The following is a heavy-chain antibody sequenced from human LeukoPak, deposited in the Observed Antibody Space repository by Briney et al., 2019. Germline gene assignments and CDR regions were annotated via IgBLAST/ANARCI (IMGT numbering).Heavy chain of an antibody. J-gene: IGHJ5*02. CDR3: AKDCGWLHFCS. CDR1: GFTFSSCG. CDR2: ISYDGSNK. D-gene: IGHD5-24*01. V-gene: IGHV3-30*18. Sequence: GGSLRLSCAASGFTFSSCGMHWVRQAPGKGLEWVAVISYDGSNKYYADSVKGRFTISRDNSKNTLYLQINTLRAEDTAIYYCAKDCGWLHFCSWGQGTLVTVSS.